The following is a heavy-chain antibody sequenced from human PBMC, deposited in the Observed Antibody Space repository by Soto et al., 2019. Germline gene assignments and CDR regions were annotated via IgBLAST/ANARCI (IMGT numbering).Heavy chain of an antibody. CDR1: GFTFSSYS. CDR2: ISSSSSYI. CDR3: AKDPCNGGSRHWFDP. D-gene: IGHD2-15*01. V-gene: IGHV3-21*01. Sequence: EVQLVESGGGLVKPGGSLRLSCAASGFTFSSYSMNWVRQAPGKGLEWVSSISSSSSYIYYADSVKGRFTISRDNAKKPLLLQMNSLRAGDHGVYYCAKDPCNGGSRHWFDPRGQGTLVTVSS. J-gene: IGHJ5*01.